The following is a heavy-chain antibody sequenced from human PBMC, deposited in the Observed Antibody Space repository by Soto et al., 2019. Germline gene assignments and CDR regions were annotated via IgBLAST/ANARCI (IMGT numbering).Heavy chain of an antibody. CDR1: GGSISSYY. D-gene: IGHD5-18*01. J-gene: IGHJ4*02. Sequence: XXTLSLACTVSGGSISSYYWRWTRQPPGKGLEWIGYIYYSGSTNYNPSLKSRVTISVDTSKNEFSLKVSSVTDADTAVYYCARSLRGYSYGPFDYWGQGTLVTVSS. V-gene: IGHV4-59*01. CDR3: ARSLRGYSYGPFDY. CDR2: IYYSGST.